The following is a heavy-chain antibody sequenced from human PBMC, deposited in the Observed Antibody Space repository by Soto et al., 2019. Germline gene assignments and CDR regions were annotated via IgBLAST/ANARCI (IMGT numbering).Heavy chain of an antibody. CDR2: INHSGST. CDR3: ARVRSGDSSGYYYYYYGMDV. V-gene: IGHV4-34*01. Sequence: QVQLQQWGAGLLKPSETLSLTCAVYGGSFSGYYWSWIRQPPGKGLEWMGEINHSGSTNYNPSLKSRVTISVDTSKNQFSLKLSSVTDADTAVYYCARVRSGDSSGYYYYYYGMDVWGQGTTVTVSS. D-gene: IGHD3-22*01. CDR1: GGSFSGYY. J-gene: IGHJ6*02.